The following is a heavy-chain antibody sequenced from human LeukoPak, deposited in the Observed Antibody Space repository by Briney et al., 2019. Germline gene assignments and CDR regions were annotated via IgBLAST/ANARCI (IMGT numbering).Heavy chain of an antibody. CDR1: GFTSSNYA. CDR2: ISGSGADT. Sequence: GGSLRLSCAASGFTSSNYAMNWVRQAPGKGLEWVSAISGSGADTYYADSVKGRFTISRDNSKNTLYLQMNSLRAEDTAIYFCAKGLRRSPTYYFDYWGQGTLVTVSS. D-gene: IGHD2-15*01. V-gene: IGHV3-23*01. J-gene: IGHJ4*02. CDR3: AKGLRRSPTYYFDY.